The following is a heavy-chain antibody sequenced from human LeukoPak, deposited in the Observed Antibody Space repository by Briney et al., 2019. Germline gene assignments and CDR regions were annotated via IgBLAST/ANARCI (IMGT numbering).Heavy chain of an antibody. D-gene: IGHD1-26*01. Sequence: SVKVSCKASGGTFSSYAINWVRQAPGQGLEWMGGIIPIFGTSHYAQKFQGRVTITTDESTSTDYMEMRSLRYEDTAVYYCARDRSEGGWPDAFDIWGQGTMVTVSS. CDR2: IIPIFGTS. CDR3: ARDRSEGGWPDAFDI. V-gene: IGHV1-69*05. J-gene: IGHJ3*02. CDR1: GGTFSSYA.